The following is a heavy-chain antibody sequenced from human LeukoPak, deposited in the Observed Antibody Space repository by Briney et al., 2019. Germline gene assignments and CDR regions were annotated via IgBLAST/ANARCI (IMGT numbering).Heavy chain of an antibody. J-gene: IGHJ4*02. Sequence: GGSLRLSCAASGFTFSSYAMSWVRQAPGKGLEWVSAISGSGGSTYYADSVKGRFTISRDNSKNTLYLQMNSPRAEDTAVYYCAKVPVRGVIYFDYWGQGTLVTVSS. CDR2: ISGSGGST. CDR1: GFTFSSYA. V-gene: IGHV3-23*01. CDR3: AKVPVRGVIYFDY. D-gene: IGHD3-10*02.